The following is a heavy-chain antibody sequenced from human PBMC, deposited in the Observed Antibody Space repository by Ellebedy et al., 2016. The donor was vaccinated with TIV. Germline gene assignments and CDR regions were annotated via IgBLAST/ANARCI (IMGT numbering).Heavy chain of an antibody. CDR2: IWYDGSNK. J-gene: IGHJ6*02. D-gene: IGHD2-15*01. V-gene: IGHV3-30*02. Sequence: GESLKISCAASGFTFSSYGMHWVRQAPGKGLEWVAVIWYDGSNKYYADSVKGRFTISRDNSKNTLYLQMNSLRAEDTAVYYCEVAATYYYGMDVWGQGTTVTVSS. CDR1: GFTFSSYG. CDR3: EVAATYYYGMDV.